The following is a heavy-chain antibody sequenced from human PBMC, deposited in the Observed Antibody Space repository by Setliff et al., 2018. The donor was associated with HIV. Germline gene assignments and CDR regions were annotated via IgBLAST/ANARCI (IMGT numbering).Heavy chain of an antibody. CDR1: GYTFTSYG. V-gene: IGHV1-18*01. CDR3: ARDAWVEFLEWTFYGMDV. J-gene: IGHJ6*02. Sequence: GASVKVSCKASGYTFTSYGISWVRQAPGQGLEWMGWISAYNGDTKYAPKVQGSVTLTTDTSSSTIYMELRSLRSDDTAVYYCARDAWVEFLEWTFYGMDVWGQGTTVTVSS. CDR2: ISAYNGDT. D-gene: IGHD3-3*02.